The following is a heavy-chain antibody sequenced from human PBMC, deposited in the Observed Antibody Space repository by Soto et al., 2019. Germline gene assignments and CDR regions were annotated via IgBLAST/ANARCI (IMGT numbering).Heavy chain of an antibody. J-gene: IGHJ5*02. V-gene: IGHV1-69*08. CDR1: GGTFSNYI. CDR2: VIPSIGMA. CDR3: ATDDHGVARLS. D-gene: IGHD4-17*01. Sequence: QVQLVQSGAEVQKPGSSVKVSCKASGGTFSNYIINWVRQAPGQGLEWMGRVIPSIGMANTAQNFQGRVTITADQSTSTTYMELISLRSEDTAVFYCATDDHGVARLSWGQGTLVTVSS.